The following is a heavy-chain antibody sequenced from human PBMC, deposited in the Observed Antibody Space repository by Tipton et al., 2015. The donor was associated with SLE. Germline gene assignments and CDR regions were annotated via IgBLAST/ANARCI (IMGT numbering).Heavy chain of an antibody. D-gene: IGHD3-10*01. CDR3: ARGAKERITLVRVRPYYFDY. CDR1: GGSISGHY. CDR2: LYYTGIT. J-gene: IGHJ4*01. V-gene: IGHV4-59*11. Sequence: TLSLTCTVSGGSISGHYWSWIRQPPGRGLEWIGYLYYTGITDYNPSLKSRVTMSVDTSKNQFSLRLSSVTTADTAVYYCARGAKERITLVRVRPYYFDYRGQGSLVTVSS.